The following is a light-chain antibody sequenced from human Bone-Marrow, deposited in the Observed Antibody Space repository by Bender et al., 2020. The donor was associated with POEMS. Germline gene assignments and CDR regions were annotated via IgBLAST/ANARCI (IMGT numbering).Light chain of an antibody. CDR3: AAWDAGLRGGV. CDR2: SDN. J-gene: IGLJ3*02. CDR1: NSNIGTNA. V-gene: IGLV1-44*01. Sequence: QSVLTQPPSASGTPGQRVTISCSGSNSNIGTNAVNWYQQFPGTAPKLLIYSDNQRPSGVPDRFYAFKSGTSASLAISGLQSEDEADYYCAAWDAGLRGGVFGGETKLTVL.